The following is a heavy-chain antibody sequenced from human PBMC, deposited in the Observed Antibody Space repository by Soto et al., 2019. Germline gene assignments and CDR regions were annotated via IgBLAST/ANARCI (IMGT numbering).Heavy chain of an antibody. CDR3: ARVQQLVQVYYYYGMDV. V-gene: IGHV5-51*03. CDR2: IYPGDSDT. D-gene: IGHD6-13*01. CDR1: GYSFTSYW. Sequence: GESLKISCKGSGYSFTSYWIGWVRQMPGKGLEWMGIIYPGDSDTRYSPSFQGQVTISADKSISTAYLQWSSLKASDTAMYYCARVQQLVQVYYYYGMDVWGQGTTVTVS. J-gene: IGHJ6*02.